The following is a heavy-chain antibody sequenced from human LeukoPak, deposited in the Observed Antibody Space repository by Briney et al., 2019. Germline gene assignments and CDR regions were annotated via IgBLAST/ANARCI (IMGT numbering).Heavy chain of an antibody. CDR3: ARVIVVVPATKVWFDP. D-gene: IGHD2-2*01. CDR1: GYTFTSYD. Sequence: ASVKVSCKASGYTFTSYDINWVRQATGQGLEWMGWMNPNSGNTGYAQKFQGRVTITRNTSISTAYMELSSLRSEDTAVYYCARVIVVVPATKVWFDPWGQGTLVTVSS. CDR2: MNPNSGNT. V-gene: IGHV1-8*03. J-gene: IGHJ5*02.